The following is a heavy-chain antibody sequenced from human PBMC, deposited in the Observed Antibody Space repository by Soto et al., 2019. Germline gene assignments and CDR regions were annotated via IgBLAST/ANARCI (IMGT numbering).Heavy chain of an antibody. CDR1: GYTFTGYA. V-gene: IGHV1-3*01. CDR2: INAGNGNT. Sequence: ASVKVSCKASGYTFTGYAMHWVRQAPGQRLEWMGWINAGNGNTKYSQKFQGRVTITRDTSASTAYMELSSLRSEDTAVYYCARAVAAAADSDDWGQGTLVTLSS. CDR3: ARAVAAAADSDD. D-gene: IGHD6-25*01. J-gene: IGHJ4*02.